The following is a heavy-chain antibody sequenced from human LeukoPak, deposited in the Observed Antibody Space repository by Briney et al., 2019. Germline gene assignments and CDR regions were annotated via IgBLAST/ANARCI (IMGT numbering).Heavy chain of an antibody. Sequence: PSQTLSLTCTVSGGSISSGSYYWSWIRQPAGKGLEWIGRIYTSGSTNYNPSLKSPVTISVDTSKNQFSLKLSSVTAADTAVYYCARGPARGYCSSTSCYYYGMDVWGQGTTVTVSS. J-gene: IGHJ6*02. CDR1: GGSISSGSYY. D-gene: IGHD2-2*01. V-gene: IGHV4-61*02. CDR3: ARGPARGYCSSTSCYYYGMDV. CDR2: IYTSGST.